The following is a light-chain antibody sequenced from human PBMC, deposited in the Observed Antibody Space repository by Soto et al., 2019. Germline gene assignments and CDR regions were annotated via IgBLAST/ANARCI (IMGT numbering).Light chain of an antibody. CDR3: QQTYRSPPWT. J-gene: IGKJ1*01. V-gene: IGKV1-39*01. CDR1: QSISTY. Sequence: DIQMTQSPSSLSASVGDRVTITCRASQSISTYLNWYQQKPGKAPKLLIYFASTLQSGVPSRFSGSGSGTDFTLTISSLKAEDFATYFSQQTYRSPPWTFGQGTQVEIK. CDR2: FAS.